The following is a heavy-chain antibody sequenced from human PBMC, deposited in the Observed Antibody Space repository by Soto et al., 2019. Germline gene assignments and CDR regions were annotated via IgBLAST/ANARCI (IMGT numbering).Heavy chain of an antibody. D-gene: IGHD4-17*01. CDR1: GFMFSDHS. J-gene: IGHJ4*02. CDR3: ARELMTTVTYFDY. Sequence: EVQLVESGGGLAQPGGSLRLSCAASGFMFSDHSMDWVRQAPGKGLEWVGRTKNKAQDYTTQYAASVKGRFTISRDDSKNSFYLQMNSLKTEDTAVYYCARELMTTVTYFDYWGQGTLVTVSS. CDR2: TKNKAQDYTT. V-gene: IGHV3-72*01.